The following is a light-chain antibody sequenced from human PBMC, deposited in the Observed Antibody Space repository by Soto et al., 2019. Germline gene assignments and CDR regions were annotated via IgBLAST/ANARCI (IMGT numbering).Light chain of an antibody. CDR3: CSYAGSSTSYV. CDR1: SSDVGSYNL. CDR2: EGS. J-gene: IGLJ1*01. V-gene: IGLV2-23*01. Sequence: QSALTQPASVSGSPGQSITISCTGTSSDVGSYNLVSWYQQHPGKAPKLMIYEGSKRPPGVSNRFSGSKSGNTAPLTISGLQAEDEADYYCCSYAGSSTSYVFGTGSKVTVL.